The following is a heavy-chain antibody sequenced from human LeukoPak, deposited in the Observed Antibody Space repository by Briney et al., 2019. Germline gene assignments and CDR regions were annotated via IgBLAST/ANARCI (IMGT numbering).Heavy chain of an antibody. Sequence: GESLKISCKGSGYSFTNYWIGRVRQKPGKGLDLMGIIYPGDSDTRYSPSFQGQVTISVDRSISTAYLQWSSLQASDTAMYYCARLGNYYGGFDDWGQGTLVTVSS. CDR3: ARLGNYYGGFDD. CDR1: GYSFTNYW. V-gene: IGHV5-51*01. D-gene: IGHD3-10*01. J-gene: IGHJ4*02. CDR2: IYPGDSDT.